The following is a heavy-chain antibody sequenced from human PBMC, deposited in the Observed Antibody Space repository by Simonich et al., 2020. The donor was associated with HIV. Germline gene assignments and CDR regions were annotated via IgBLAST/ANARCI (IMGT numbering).Heavy chain of an antibody. CDR1: GVSFSDYY. V-gene: IGHV4-34*01. CDR2: INHSGHS. J-gene: IGHJ5*02. CDR3: ARHLGLAGSNWFDA. D-gene: IGHD6-19*01. Sequence: QVQLQQWGAGLLKPSETLSLTCAVYGVSFSDYYWSWIRQSPGQGLEWFGEINHSGHSNCNPSLKSRDTMSVDTAKNQFSLKLNSVTAADTAVYYCARHLGLAGSNWFDAWGQGTLVTVFS.